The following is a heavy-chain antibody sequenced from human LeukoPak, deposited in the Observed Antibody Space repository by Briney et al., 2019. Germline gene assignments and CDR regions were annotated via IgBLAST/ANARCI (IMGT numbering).Heavy chain of an antibody. V-gene: IGHV3-7*01. CDR1: GFTFSSYE. D-gene: IGHD3-9*01. CDR3: ASQRPYYDILTGYYNTGLFIEY. Sequence: PGGSLRLSCAASGFTFSSYEMNWVRQAPGKGLEWVANIKQDGSEKYYVDSVKGRFTISRDNAKNSLYLQMNSLRAEDTAVYYCASQRPYYDILTGYYNTGLFIEYWAQGTLVTVSS. J-gene: IGHJ4*02. CDR2: IKQDGSEK.